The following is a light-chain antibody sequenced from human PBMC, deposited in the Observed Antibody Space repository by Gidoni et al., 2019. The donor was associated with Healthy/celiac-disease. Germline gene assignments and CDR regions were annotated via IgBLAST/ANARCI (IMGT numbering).Light chain of an antibody. CDR2: EVS. CDR1: SSDVGGYTY. J-gene: IGLJ3*02. Sequence: QSALTQPPSASGTPGPSVTISCTGTSSDVGGYTYVSWYQQPPVTAPTPMIYEVSKRPSGVPYRFSGSKAGNTASLTVSGLQSEDEADYYCISYAGSNNLVFGGGTKLTVL. V-gene: IGLV2-8*01. CDR3: ISYAGSNNLV.